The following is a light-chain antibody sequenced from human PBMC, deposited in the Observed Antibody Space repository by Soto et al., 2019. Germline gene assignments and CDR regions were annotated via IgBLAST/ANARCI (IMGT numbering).Light chain of an antibody. V-gene: IGKV1-5*03. CDR1: QSISSW. Sequence: DIQMTQSPSTLSASVGDRVTITCRASQSISSWLAWYQQKPGKAPKLLIYKASSLETAVPSRFSGSGSGTEFTLTISSLQPDDFAAYYCQQYNSSPWTFGQGTTVEIK. CDR2: KAS. J-gene: IGKJ1*01. CDR3: QQYNSSPWT.